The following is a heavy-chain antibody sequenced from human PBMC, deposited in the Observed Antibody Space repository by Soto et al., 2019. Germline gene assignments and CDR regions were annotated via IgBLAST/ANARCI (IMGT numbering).Heavy chain of an antibody. D-gene: IGHD3-22*01. CDR2: ISYDGSNK. Sequence: GGSLRLSCAASGFTFSSYGMHWVRRAPGKGLEWVAVISYDGSNKYYADSVKGRFTISRDNSKNRLYLQMNSLRAEDTAVYYCAKLSMGYYYDSSGSRGDDWFDPWGQGTLVTVSS. V-gene: IGHV3-30*18. J-gene: IGHJ5*02. CDR3: AKLSMGYYYDSSGSRGDDWFDP. CDR1: GFTFSSYG.